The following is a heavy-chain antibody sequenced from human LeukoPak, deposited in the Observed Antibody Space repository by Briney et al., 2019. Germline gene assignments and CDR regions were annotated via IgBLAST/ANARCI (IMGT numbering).Heavy chain of an antibody. D-gene: IGHD2-2*01. J-gene: IGHJ6*02. Sequence: ASVKVSCKASGYTFTSYGISWVRQAPGQGLEWMGWISAYNGNTNYAQKPQGRVTMTTDTSTSTAYMELRSLRSDDTAVYYCARVPAATTPLYYYYGMDVWGQGTTVTVSS. CDR3: ARVPAATTPLYYYYGMDV. CDR2: ISAYNGNT. V-gene: IGHV1-18*01. CDR1: GYTFTSYG.